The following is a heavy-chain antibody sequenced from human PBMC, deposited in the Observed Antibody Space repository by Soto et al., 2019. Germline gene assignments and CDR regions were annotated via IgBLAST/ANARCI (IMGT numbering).Heavy chain of an antibody. CDR1: GYGMSVDY. CDR2: INPFDGSR. Sequence: KAAGYGMSVDYGRCGSKAHGQGLEWMGWINPFDGSRMFAQSFQGRVTMTRDTSTSTVYMEVSSLRSEDTAVYYCSRADPGETSPFDHWGQGTLVTVSS. D-gene: IGHD3-10*01. CDR3: SRADPGETSPFDH. J-gene: IGHJ4*02. V-gene: IGHV1-46*03.